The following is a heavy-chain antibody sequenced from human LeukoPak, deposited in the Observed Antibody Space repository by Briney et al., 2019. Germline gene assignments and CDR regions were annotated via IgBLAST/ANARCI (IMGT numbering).Heavy chain of an antibody. CDR2: INPNSGGP. Sequence: GASVKVSCKASGYTFTGYYMHWVRQAPGQGLEWMGRINPNSGGPNYAQKFQGRVTMTRDTSISTAYMELSRLRSDDTAVYYCASTSSTPSIDSSGYYYWGQGTLVTVSS. V-gene: IGHV1-2*06. J-gene: IGHJ4*02. CDR3: ASTSSTPSIDSSGYYY. CDR1: GYTFTGYY. D-gene: IGHD3-22*01.